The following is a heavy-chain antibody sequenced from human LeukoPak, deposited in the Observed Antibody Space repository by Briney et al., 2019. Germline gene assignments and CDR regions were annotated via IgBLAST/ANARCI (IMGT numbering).Heavy chain of an antibody. V-gene: IGHV4-34*01. CDR3: ARADDYGDHY. Sequence: GSLRLSCAASGFTFSSYWMSWVRQPPGKGLEWIGEINHSGSTNYNPSLKSRVTISVDTSKNQFSLKLSSVTAADTAVYYCARADDYGDHYWGQGTLVTVSS. D-gene: IGHD4-17*01. J-gene: IGHJ4*02. CDR1: GFTFSSYW. CDR2: INHSGST.